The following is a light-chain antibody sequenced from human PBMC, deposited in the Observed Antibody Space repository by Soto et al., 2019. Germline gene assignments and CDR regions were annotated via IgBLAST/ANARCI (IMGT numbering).Light chain of an antibody. CDR3: SSYAHRFYV. CDR2: DVA. J-gene: IGLJ1*01. Sequence: ALTQPRSVSGSPGQSVTISCTGTSGDIGAYNFVSWYQHHPGKAPKLIIYDVAKRPSGVPDRFSGSKSGNTASLTISGLQAEDEADYYCSSYAHRFYVFGTGTKVTVL. V-gene: IGLV2-11*01. CDR1: SGDIGAYNF.